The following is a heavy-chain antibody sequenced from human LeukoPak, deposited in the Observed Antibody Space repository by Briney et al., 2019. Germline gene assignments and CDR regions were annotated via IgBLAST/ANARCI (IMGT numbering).Heavy chain of an antibody. J-gene: IGHJ4*02. CDR3: AKDSHSWSRDY. D-gene: IGHD6-13*01. Sequence: PGGSLRLSCAASGFSFGSYWMSWVRQAPGKGLEWVSLIDSNSNFMNYADSVKGRFTISRDNAKKSLYLEMNSLRAEDTAVYYCAKDSHSWSRDYWGQGTLVTVSS. CDR1: GFSFGSYW. V-gene: IGHV3-21*01. CDR2: IDSNSNFM.